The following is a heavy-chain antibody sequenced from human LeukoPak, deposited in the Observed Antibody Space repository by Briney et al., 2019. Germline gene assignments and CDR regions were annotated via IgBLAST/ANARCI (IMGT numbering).Heavy chain of an antibody. Sequence: GGSLRLSCAASGFTYSSYAMSWVRQAPGKGLEWVSAISGSGGSTYYADSVKGRFTISRDNSKNTLYLQMNSLRAEDTAVYYCAKVIAAAGTSIMYFDYWGQGTLVTVSS. V-gene: IGHV3-23*01. D-gene: IGHD6-13*01. CDR1: GFTYSSYA. J-gene: IGHJ4*02. CDR2: ISGSGGST. CDR3: AKVIAAAGTSIMYFDY.